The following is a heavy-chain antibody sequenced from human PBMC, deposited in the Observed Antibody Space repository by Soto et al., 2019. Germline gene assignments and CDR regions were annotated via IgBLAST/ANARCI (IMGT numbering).Heavy chain of an antibody. D-gene: IGHD3-16*02. CDR1: GCTFTSYG. CDR2: ISAYNGNT. CDR3: ARDRPGYDYVWGSYRTPFDY. Sequence: ASVKVSCKASGCTFTSYGISWVRQAPGQGLEWMGWISAYNGNTNYAQELQGRVTMTTDTSTSTAYMELRSLRSDDTAVYYCARDRPGYDYVWGSYRTPFDYWGQGTLVTVSS. J-gene: IGHJ4*02. V-gene: IGHV1-18*01.